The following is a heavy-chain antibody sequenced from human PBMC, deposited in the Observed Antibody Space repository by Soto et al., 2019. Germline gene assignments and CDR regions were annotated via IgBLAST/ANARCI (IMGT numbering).Heavy chain of an antibody. Sequence: GGSLRLSCAASGFTFSSYAMHWVRQAPGKGLEWVAVISYDGSNKYYADSVKGRFTISRDNSKNTLYLQMNSLRAEDTAVYYCAREKDDYDYVSPGAFDIWGQGTMVTVSS. CDR1: GFTFSSYA. CDR3: AREKDDYDYVSPGAFDI. V-gene: IGHV3-30-3*01. J-gene: IGHJ3*02. D-gene: IGHD3-16*01. CDR2: ISYDGSNK.